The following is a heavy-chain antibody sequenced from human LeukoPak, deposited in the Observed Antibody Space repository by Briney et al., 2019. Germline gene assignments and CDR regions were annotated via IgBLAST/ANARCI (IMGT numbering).Heavy chain of an antibody. CDR1: GFTFSRYW. D-gene: IGHD3-16*02. CDR3: AKPQPNDYVWGSYRTDDY. J-gene: IGHJ4*02. CDR2: IRQDGSEK. Sequence: PGGSLRLSCATSGFTFSRYWMSWVRQAPGKGLEWVASIRQDGSEKNYVDSVKGRFSTSRDNAKNSLYLQMDSLRAEDTAVYYCAKPQPNDYVWGSYRTDDYWGQGTLVTVSS. V-gene: IGHV3-7*01.